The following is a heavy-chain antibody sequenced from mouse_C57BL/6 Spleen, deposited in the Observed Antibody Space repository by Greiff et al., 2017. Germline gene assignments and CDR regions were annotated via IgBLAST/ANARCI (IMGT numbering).Heavy chain of an antibody. Sequence: QVQLQQPGAELVKPGASVKLSCKASGYTFTSYWMHWVKQRPGRGLEWIGRVDPNSGGTKYNEKFKGKATLTVDKPSSTAYMQLSSLTSEDSAVYFCARRIGDGYNLYYFDYWGQGTTLTVSS. D-gene: IGHD2-3*01. CDR1: GYTFTSYW. CDR3: ARRIGDGYNLYYFDY. J-gene: IGHJ2*01. CDR2: VDPNSGGT. V-gene: IGHV1-72*01.